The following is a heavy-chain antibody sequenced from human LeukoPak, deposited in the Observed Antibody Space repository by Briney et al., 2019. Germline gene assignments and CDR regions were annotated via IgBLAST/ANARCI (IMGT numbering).Heavy chain of an antibody. V-gene: IGHV5-51*01. J-gene: IGHJ3*02. Sequence: GESLKISCKGSGYSFTNYWIGWVRQMPGKGLEWMGIIHPGDSDTRYSPSFQGQVTISADKSISTAYLQWSSLRASETAMYYCARSGSLGTFDIWGQGTLVTVSS. CDR1: GYSFTNYW. CDR2: IHPGDSDT. D-gene: IGHD1-26*01. CDR3: ARSGSLGTFDI.